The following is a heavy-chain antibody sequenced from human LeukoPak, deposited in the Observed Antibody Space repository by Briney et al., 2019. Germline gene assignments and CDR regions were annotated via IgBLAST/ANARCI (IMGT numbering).Heavy chain of an antibody. D-gene: IGHD6-19*01. Sequence: SETLSLTCNVSGYSMSSGFYWGWIRQSPGKGLEWIGEIYHSGSTNYNPSLKSRVTISVDKSKNQFSLKLSSVTAADTAVYYCARLEPGIAVLRAENWFDPWGQGTLVTVSS. J-gene: IGHJ5*02. CDR1: GYSMSSGFY. CDR3: ARLEPGIAVLRAENWFDP. CDR2: IYHSGST. V-gene: IGHV4-38-2*02.